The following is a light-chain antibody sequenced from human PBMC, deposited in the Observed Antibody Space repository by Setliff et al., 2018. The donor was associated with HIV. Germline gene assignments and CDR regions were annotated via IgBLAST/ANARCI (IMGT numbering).Light chain of an antibody. CDR2: EVT. J-gene: IGLJ1*01. Sequence: QSVLTQPASVSGSPGQSITISCTGTSSDVGSYKLVSWYQQHPGKAPKVMIYEVTKRPSGVSNRFPGSKSANTASLTISGLQVEDEADYYCCSYAGSGTLDVFGTGTKVTVL. V-gene: IGLV2-23*02. CDR1: SSDVGSYKL. CDR3: CSYAGSGTLDV.